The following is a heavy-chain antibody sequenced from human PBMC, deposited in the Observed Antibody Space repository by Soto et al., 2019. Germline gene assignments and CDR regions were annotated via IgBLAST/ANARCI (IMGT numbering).Heavy chain of an antibody. CDR1: GDAFKSYA. D-gene: IGHD4-17*01. Sequence: QVLLLQSGSEVKKAGSSVKVSCKAAGDAFKSYAIHWVRQAPGQGLEYMGRIIPSKDRTKYAQKFQGRLTLTADMYTSTVYMELSSLRAEDTAVYYGARDPTNDYGDDTFDYWGQGTKVIVSS. V-gene: IGHV1-69*06. J-gene: IGHJ4*02. CDR3: ARDPTNDYGDDTFDY. CDR2: IIPSKDRT.